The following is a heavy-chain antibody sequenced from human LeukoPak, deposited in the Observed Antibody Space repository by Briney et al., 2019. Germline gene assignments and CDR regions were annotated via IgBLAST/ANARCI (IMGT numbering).Heavy chain of an antibody. D-gene: IGHD1-26*01. CDR1: GFTFSSYA. CDR2: ISGSGGST. J-gene: IGHJ4*02. CDR3: AKGLSLGELNFDY. Sequence: GSLRLSCAASGFTFSSYAMSWVRQAPGKGLEWVSTISGSGGSTYYADSVKGRFTISRNNSKNTMYLQMNSLRAEDTAVYYCAKGLSLGELNFDYWGQGTLVTVSS. V-gene: IGHV3-23*01.